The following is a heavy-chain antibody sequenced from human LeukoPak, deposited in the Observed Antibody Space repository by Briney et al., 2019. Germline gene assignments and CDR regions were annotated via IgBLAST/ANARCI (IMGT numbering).Heavy chain of an antibody. D-gene: IGHD6-13*01. Sequence: GASVKVSCKASGYTFTGYGISWVRQAPGQGLEWMGWISAYNGNTNYAQKLQGRVTMTTDTSTSTAYMELRSLRSDDTAVYYCTTGYSSSCYHYGYFDLWGRGTLVTVSS. CDR3: TTGYSSSCYHYGYFDL. J-gene: IGHJ2*01. CDR1: GYTFTGYG. V-gene: IGHV1-18*01. CDR2: ISAYNGNT.